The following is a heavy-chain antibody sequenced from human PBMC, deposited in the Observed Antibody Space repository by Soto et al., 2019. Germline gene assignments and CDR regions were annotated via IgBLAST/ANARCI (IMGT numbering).Heavy chain of an antibody. V-gene: IGHV3-30-3*01. D-gene: IGHD3-22*01. J-gene: IGHJ4*02. CDR2: ISYDGSNK. Sequence: LRLSCAASGFTFSSYAMHWVRQAPGKGLEWVAVISYDGSNKYYADSVKGRFTISRDNSKNTLYLQMNSLRAEDTAVYYCARDTNGYYDSSDFDYWGQGTLVTVSS. CDR3: ARDTNGYYDSSDFDY. CDR1: GFTFSSYA.